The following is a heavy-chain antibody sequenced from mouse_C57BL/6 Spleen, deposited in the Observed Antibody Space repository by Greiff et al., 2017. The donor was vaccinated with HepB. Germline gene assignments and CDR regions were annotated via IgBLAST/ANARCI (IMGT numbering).Heavy chain of an antibody. CDR1: GYTFTSYW. Sequence: QVQLQQPGAELVKPGASVKLSCKASGYTFTSYWMHWVKQRPGQGLEWIGMIHPNSGSTNYNEKFKSKATLTVDKSSSTAYMQLSSLTSEDSAVEYCARSYYGNYDDAMDYWGQGTSVTVSS. J-gene: IGHJ4*01. D-gene: IGHD2-1*01. CDR2: IHPNSGST. V-gene: IGHV1-64*01. CDR3: ARSYYGNYDDAMDY.